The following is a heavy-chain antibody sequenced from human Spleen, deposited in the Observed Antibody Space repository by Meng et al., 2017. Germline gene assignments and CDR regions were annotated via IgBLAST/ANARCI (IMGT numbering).Heavy chain of an antibody. CDR1: GFTFSSYA. D-gene: IGHD2-15*01. V-gene: IGHV3-23*01. CDR3: ARRWRGD. J-gene: IGHJ4*02. Sequence: GESLKISCAASGFTFSSYAMSWVRQAPGKGLEWVSSISGSAGSTYYADSVKGRFTISRDNAKHSLYLQMNSLRAEDTAVYYCARRWRGDWGQGTLVTVSS. CDR2: ISGSAGST.